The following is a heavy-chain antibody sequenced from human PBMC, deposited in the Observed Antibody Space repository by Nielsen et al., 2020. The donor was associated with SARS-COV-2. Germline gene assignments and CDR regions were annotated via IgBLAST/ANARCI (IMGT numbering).Heavy chain of an antibody. D-gene: IGHD6-19*01. Sequence: GGSLRLSCVVSGFTISTYAMSWVRQAPGKGLEWVSAISASTYYADSVKGRFTISRDNSKNTLYLQMNSLRAEDMAVYYCAKRSGYTSGWYGDYWGQGTLVTVSS. CDR1: GFTISTYA. V-gene: IGHV3-23*01. J-gene: IGHJ4*02. CDR3: AKRSGYTSGWYGDY. CDR2: ISAST.